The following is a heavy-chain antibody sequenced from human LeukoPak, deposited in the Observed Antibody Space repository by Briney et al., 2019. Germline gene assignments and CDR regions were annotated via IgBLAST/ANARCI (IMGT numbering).Heavy chain of an antibody. J-gene: IGHJ4*02. D-gene: IGHD1-1*01. CDR3: ARNWNDGRFDY. V-gene: IGHV4-34*01. CDR1: GGSFSGYY. Sequence: PSETLSLTCAVYGGSFSGYYWSWIRQPPGKGREWIGEINHSGSTNYNPSLKSRVTISVDKSKNQFSLKLSSVTAADTAVYYCARNWNDGRFDYWGQGTLVTVSS. CDR2: INHSGST.